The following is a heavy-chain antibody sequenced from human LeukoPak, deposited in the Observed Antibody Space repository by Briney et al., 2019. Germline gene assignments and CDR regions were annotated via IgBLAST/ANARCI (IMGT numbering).Heavy chain of an antibody. CDR1: GDIYRITA. J-gene: IGHJ1*01. V-gene: IGHV1-69*05. CDR3: ATYGGNTAEYFQH. D-gene: IGHD4-23*01. Sequence: VASVKVSCKVSGDIYRITAITWVRQAPGQGLEWMGGIIPMSTTANYAQKFQGRVTITRDDSTSTAYMEVSSLRSEDTALYYCATYGGNTAEYFQHWGQGTLVTVSS. CDR2: IIPMSTTA.